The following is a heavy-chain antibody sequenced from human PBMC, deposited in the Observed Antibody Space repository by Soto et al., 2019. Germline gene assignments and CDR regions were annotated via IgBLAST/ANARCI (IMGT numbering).Heavy chain of an antibody. Sequence: GASVKVSCKASGGTFSSYAISWVRQAPGQGLEWMGGIIPIFGTANYAQKFQGRVTITADESTSTAYMELSSLRSEDTAVYYCARGSGYYDFWSGTKYYGMDVWGPGTKVAVSS. CDR3: ARGSGYYDFWSGTKYYGMDV. CDR2: IIPIFGTA. J-gene: IGHJ6*02. D-gene: IGHD3-3*01. CDR1: GGTFSSYA. V-gene: IGHV1-69*13.